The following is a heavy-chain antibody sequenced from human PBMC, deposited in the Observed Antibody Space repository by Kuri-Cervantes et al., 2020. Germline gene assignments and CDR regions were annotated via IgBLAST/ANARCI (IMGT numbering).Heavy chain of an antibody. CDR2: MNPNSGNT. CDR3: ARDVSGSYYGDY. J-gene: IGHJ4*02. CDR1: GYTFTSYD. Sequence: ASVKVSCKASGYTFTSYDINWVRQATGQGLEWMGWMNPNSGNTGYAQKFQGRVTMTTDTSTGTAYMELRSLRSDDTAVYYCARDVSGSYYGDYWGQGTLVTVSS. D-gene: IGHD1-26*01. V-gene: IGHV1-8*01.